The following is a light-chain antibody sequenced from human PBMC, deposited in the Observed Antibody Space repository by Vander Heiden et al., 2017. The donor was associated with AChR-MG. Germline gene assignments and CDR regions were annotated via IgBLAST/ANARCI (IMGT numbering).Light chain of an antibody. J-gene: IGKJ1*01. Sequence: DIQITQSPFTLSASVGDRVTITCRASQRISSWLAWYQQKPGKAPKLLIYKASSLESGVPSRFSGSGSGTEFTLTISSLQPDDFATYYCQQYNSYSWTFGQGTKVEIK. V-gene: IGKV1-5*03. CDR1: QRISSW. CDR3: QQYNSYSWT. CDR2: KAS.